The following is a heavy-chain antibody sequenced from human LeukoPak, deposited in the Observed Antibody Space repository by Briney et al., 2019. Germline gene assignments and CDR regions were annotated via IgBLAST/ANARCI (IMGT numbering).Heavy chain of an antibody. CDR1: GFTVSSNY. Sequence: GGSLRLSCAASGFTVSSNYMSWVRQAPGTGLEWVSVIYSGGSTYYADSVKGRFTISRDNSKNTLYLQMNSLRAEDTAVYYCAREGIQLWLRGAFDIWGQGTMVTVSS. J-gene: IGHJ3*02. CDR3: AREGIQLWLRGAFDI. V-gene: IGHV3-53*01. CDR2: IYSGGST. D-gene: IGHD5-18*01.